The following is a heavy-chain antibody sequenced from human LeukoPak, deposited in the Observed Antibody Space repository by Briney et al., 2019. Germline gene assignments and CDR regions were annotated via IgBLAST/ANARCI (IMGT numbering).Heavy chain of an antibody. J-gene: IGHJ6*03. D-gene: IGHD1-26*01. Sequence: ASVKVSCKASGYIFTSYYIHWVRQAPGQGLEWMGVINPSVGSTTYAQKLQGRVTMARDTSTTTVYMELSSLRSQDTAVYFCARDSSGSAHYFFYYMDVWGKGTTVTVSS. CDR2: INPSVGST. CDR1: GYIFTSYY. CDR3: ARDSSGSAHYFFYYMDV. V-gene: IGHV1-46*01.